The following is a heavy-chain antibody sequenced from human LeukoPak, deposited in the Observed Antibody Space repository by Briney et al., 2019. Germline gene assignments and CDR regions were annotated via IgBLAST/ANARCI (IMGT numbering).Heavy chain of an antibody. CDR1: GFTFSSYG. D-gene: IGHD3-10*01. CDR2: ISYDGSNK. Sequence: GGSLRLSCAASGFTFSSYGMHWVRQAPGKGLEWVAVISYDGSNKYYADSVKGRFTISRDNSKNALYLQMSSLRADDTAVYYCAKAEGAHYYYGSGSYFGFGYWGQGTRVTVSS. J-gene: IGHJ4*02. V-gene: IGHV3-30*18. CDR3: AKAEGAHYYYGSGSYFGFGY.